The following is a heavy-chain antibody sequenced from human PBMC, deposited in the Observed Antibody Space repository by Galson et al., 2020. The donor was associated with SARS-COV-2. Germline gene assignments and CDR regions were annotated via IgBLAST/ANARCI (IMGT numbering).Heavy chain of an antibody. Sequence: ASVKVSCKASGYDFNNKGISWVRQAPGQGLEWMGWISGYNGYTKYAQKFQGRVILTTDASTSIAYMEVRSLRSDDSAVYYCARDPRFSASGYGGENGFDIWGQGTMVNVSS. D-gene: IGHD6-13*01. J-gene: IGHJ3*02. CDR3: ARDPRFSASGYGGENGFDI. CDR1: GYDFNNKG. CDR2: ISGYNGYT. V-gene: IGHV1-18*01.